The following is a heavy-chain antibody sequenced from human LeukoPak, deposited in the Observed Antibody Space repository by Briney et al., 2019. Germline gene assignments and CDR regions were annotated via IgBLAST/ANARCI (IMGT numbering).Heavy chain of an antibody. Sequence: GGSLRLSCAASGFIFSTYWMMWARQAPGKGLEWVANMKGDGSEIHYVDSVKGRFTISRDNARNSLFLQMNGLRPEDTAVYYCARPAYTAAYDLWGQGTMVTVFS. CDR2: MKGDGSEI. CDR3: ARPAYTAAYDL. J-gene: IGHJ3*01. V-gene: IGHV3-7*01. D-gene: IGHD3-16*01. CDR1: GFIFSTYW.